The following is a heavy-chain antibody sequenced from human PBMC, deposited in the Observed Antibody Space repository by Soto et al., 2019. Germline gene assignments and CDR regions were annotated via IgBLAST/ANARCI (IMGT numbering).Heavy chain of an antibody. J-gene: IGHJ5*02. D-gene: IGHD6-19*01. CDR3: ARQSSGWYNGFDP. Sequence: QLQLQESGPGLVKPSETLSLTCSVSGGSISSSSYYWGWIRQPPGKGLEWIGSIYYSGSIYYNPSLKRRVTLSVDTSKHQFSLKLSSVTAAETAVYSCARQSSGWYNGFDPWGQGTLVTVSS. V-gene: IGHV4-39*01. CDR2: IYYSGSI. CDR1: GGSISSSSYY.